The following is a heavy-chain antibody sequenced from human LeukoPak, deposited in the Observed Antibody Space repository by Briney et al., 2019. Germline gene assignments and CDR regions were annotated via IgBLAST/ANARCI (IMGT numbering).Heavy chain of an antibody. J-gene: IGHJ6*03. CDR1: GFTFSSYE. CDR2: ISSSGSTI. D-gene: IGHD3-10*01. Sequence: GGSLRLSCAASGFTFSSYEMNWVRQAPGKGLEWGSYISSSGSTIYYADPVKGRFTISRDNAKSSLYLQMNSLRAEDTAVYYCARLSTMVRGFYYYYMDVWGKGTTVTISS. V-gene: IGHV3-48*03. CDR3: ARLSTMVRGFYYYYMDV.